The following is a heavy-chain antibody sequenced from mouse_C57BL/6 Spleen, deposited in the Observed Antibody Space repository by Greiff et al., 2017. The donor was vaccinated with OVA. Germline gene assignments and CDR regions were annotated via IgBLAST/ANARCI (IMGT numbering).Heavy chain of an antibody. J-gene: IGHJ4*01. D-gene: IGHD2-4*01. CDR2: IYPGSGNT. CDR1: GYTFTDYY. Sequence: QVQLKESGAELVRPGASVKLSCKASGYTFTDYYINWVKQRPGPGLEWIARIYPGSGNTYYNEKFKGKATLTAEKSSSTAYMQLSSLTSEDSAVYFCARGYYDYDYYYAMDYWGQGTSVTVSS. V-gene: IGHV1-76*01. CDR3: ARGYYDYDYYYAMDY.